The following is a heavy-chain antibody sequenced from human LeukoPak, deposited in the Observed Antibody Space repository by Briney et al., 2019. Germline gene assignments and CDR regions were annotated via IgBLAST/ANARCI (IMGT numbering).Heavy chain of an antibody. V-gene: IGHV1-18*01. CDR3: ARGGSRSRRGDDAFDI. CDR2: ISAYNGNT. Sequence: ASVKVSCKASGYTFTNYAMNWVRQAPGQGLEWMGWISAYNGNTELAQKFQGRVTLATDASTSTAYVELRSLTSDDTAVYFCARGGSRSRRGDDAFDIWGQGTMVTVSS. J-gene: IGHJ3*02. D-gene: IGHD3-10*01. CDR1: GYTFTNYA.